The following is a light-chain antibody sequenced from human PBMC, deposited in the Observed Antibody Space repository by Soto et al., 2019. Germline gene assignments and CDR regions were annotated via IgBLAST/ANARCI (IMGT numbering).Light chain of an antibody. V-gene: IGKV3-15*01. CDR3: QQYHTWPIT. CDR1: QGVSRK. CDR2: GAS. Sequence: DIVMTQSPATLSVAPGERVTFSCRASQGVSRKLAWYQHKPGQAPRLLISGASTGATGIPARFSGSGSGTEFPLTISSLQSEDCAIYYCQQYHTWPITFGGGTKVEI. J-gene: IGKJ4*01.